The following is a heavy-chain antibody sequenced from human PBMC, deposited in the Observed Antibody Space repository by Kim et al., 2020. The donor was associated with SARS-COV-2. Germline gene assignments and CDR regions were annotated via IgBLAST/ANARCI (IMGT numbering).Heavy chain of an antibody. CDR2: ISYDGSNK. J-gene: IGHJ4*02. CDR1: GFTFSSYG. Sequence: GGSLRLSCAASGFTFSSYGMHWVRQAPGKGLEWVAVISYDGSNKYYADSVKGRFTISRDNSKNTLYLQMNSLRAEDTAVYYCAKPRPLYDILTGYFDYWGQGTLVTVSS. V-gene: IGHV3-30*18. CDR3: AKPRPLYDILTGYFDY. D-gene: IGHD3-9*01.